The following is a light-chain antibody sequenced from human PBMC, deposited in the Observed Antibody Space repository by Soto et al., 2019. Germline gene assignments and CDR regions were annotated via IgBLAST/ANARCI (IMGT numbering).Light chain of an antibody. Sequence: IQLTQSPASLSASVGDRVAITCRASQGIRSYLAWYQQKPGEAPKLLISIASILQSGVPSRFSGSGSGTDFVLTISSLQPEDSATYYCQQLDSMPIAFGQGTRLAIK. CDR1: QGIRSY. CDR2: IAS. V-gene: IGKV1-9*01. CDR3: QQLDSMPIA. J-gene: IGKJ5*01.